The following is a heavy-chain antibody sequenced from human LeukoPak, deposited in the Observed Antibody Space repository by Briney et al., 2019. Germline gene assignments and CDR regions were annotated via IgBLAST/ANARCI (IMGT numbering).Heavy chain of an antibody. CDR1: GGSISSGSYY. CDR3: AREVLEWFWIDP. J-gene: IGHJ5*02. D-gene: IGHD3-3*01. V-gene: IGHV4-61*02. CDR2: IYTSGST. Sequence: SETLSLTCTVSGGSISSGSYYWSWIRQPAGKGLEWIGRIYTSGSTNYNPSLKSRVTISVDTSKNQFSLKLSSVTAADTAVYYCAREVLEWFWIDPRGQGTLVTVSS.